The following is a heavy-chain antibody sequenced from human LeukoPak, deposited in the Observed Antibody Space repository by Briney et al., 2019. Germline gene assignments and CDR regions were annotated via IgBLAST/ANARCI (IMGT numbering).Heavy chain of an antibody. CDR1: GYSFTSYW. D-gene: IGHD3-9*01. Sequence: GESLKIPCKGSGYSFTSYWIGWVRQMPGKGLEWMGIIYPGDSDTRYSPSFQGQVTISADKSISTAYLQWSSLKASDTAMYYCARLDILTGYYNGYNDYWGQGTLVTVSS. J-gene: IGHJ4*02. CDR3: ARLDILTGYYNGYNDY. V-gene: IGHV5-51*01. CDR2: IYPGDSDT.